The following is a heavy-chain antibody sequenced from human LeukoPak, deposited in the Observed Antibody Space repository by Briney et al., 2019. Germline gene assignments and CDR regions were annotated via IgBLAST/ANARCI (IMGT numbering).Heavy chain of an antibody. V-gene: IGHV4-34*01. CDR1: GGSFSGYY. CDR2: INHSGST. J-gene: IGHJ6*03. D-gene: IGHD6-19*01. CDR3: ARGEQWPPYYYYYMDV. Sequence: SETLSLTCAVYGGSFSGYYWSWIRQPPGKGLEWIGEINHSGSTNYNPSLKSRGTISVDTSKNQFSLKLSSVTAADTAVYYCARGEQWPPYYYYYMDVWGKGTTVTVSS.